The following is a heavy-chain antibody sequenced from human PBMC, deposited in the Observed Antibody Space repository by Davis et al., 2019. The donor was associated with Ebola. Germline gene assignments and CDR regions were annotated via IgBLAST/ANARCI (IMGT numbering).Heavy chain of an antibody. CDR1: GFTFSNAW. CDR3: AKGGQVVRGIIHYYYGMDV. CDR2: IKSKSDGGTT. V-gene: IGHV3-15*01. D-gene: IGHD3-10*01. Sequence: GESLKISCAASGFTFSNAWMSWVRQAPGKGLEWVGRIKSKSDGGTTDYAAPVKGRFTISRDDSEYTLYLQMNSLRAEDTAVYYCAKGGQVVRGIIHYYYGMDVWGQGTTVTVSS. J-gene: IGHJ6*02.